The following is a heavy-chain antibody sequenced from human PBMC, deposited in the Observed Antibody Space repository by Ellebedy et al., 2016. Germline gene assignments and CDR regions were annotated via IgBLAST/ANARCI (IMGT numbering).Heavy chain of an antibody. J-gene: IGHJ4*02. D-gene: IGHD2-8*01. CDR3: AKELILMVYAALDY. Sequence: GGSLRLSXAASGFTFSSYGMHWVRQAPGKGLEWVAVISYDGSNKYYADSVKGRFTISRDNSKNTLYLQMNSLRAEDTAVYYCAKELILMVYAALDYWGQGTLVTVSS. V-gene: IGHV3-30*18. CDR1: GFTFSSYG. CDR2: ISYDGSNK.